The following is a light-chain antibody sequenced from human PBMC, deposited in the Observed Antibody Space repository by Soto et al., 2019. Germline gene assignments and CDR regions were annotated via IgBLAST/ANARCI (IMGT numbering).Light chain of an antibody. CDR3: QHWNDYSWT. J-gene: IGKJ1*01. CDR1: QSISIW. CDR2: KTS. V-gene: IGKV1-5*03. Sequence: DIHMTQSPSTLSASVGDRVTITCRASQSISIWLAWYQQKPGKAPNLLIYKTSSIETGVPSRFSGSGSGTEFTLTISSLQPDDFATSYCQHWNDYSWTFGQGTKVEVK.